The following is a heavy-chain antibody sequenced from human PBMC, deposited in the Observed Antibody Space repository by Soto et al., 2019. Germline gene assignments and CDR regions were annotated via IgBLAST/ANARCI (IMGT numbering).Heavy chain of an antibody. Sequence: ASVKVSCKVSGYTLTELSMHWVRQAPGKGLEWMGGFDPEDGETIYAQKFQGRVTMTEDTSTDTAYMELSSLRSEDTAVYYCAQLPWKQLWPRAPVVNWGQGTPVTVSS. J-gene: IGHJ4*02. CDR3: AQLPWKQLWPRAPVVN. V-gene: IGHV1-24*01. CDR2: FDPEDGET. D-gene: IGHD5-18*01. CDR1: GYTLTELS.